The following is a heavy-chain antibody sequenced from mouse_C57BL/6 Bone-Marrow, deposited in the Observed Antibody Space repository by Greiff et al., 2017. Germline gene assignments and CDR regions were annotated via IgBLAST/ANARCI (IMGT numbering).Heavy chain of an antibody. J-gene: IGHJ3*01. D-gene: IGHD3-2*02. V-gene: IGHV1-55*01. CDR2: IYPGSGST. Sequence: QVQLQQPGAELVKPGASVKMSCKASGYTFTSYWITWVKQRPGQGLEWIGDIYPGSGSTNYNEKFKSKATLTVDKSSSTAYMQLSSLTSEDSAVYYCARGLRLPPWFAYWGQGTLVTVSA. CDR1: GYTFTSYW. CDR3: ARGLRLPPWFAY.